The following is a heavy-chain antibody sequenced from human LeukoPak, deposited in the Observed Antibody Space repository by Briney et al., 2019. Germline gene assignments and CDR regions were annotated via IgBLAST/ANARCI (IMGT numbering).Heavy chain of an antibody. CDR2: INPNSGGT. D-gene: IGHD2-15*01. Sequence: ASVKVSCKASGYTFTGYYMHWVRQAPGQGLEWMGWINPNSGGTNYAQKFQGWVTMTRDTSISTAYMELSRLRSDDTAVYYCARDDGYCSGGSCYNSFDYWGQGTLVTVSS. V-gene: IGHV1-2*04. J-gene: IGHJ4*02. CDR3: ARDDGYCSGGSCYNSFDY. CDR1: GYTFTGYY.